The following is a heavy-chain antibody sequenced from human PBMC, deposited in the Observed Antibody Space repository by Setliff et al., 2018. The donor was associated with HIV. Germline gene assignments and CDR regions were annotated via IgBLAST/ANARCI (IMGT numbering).Heavy chain of an antibody. J-gene: IGHJ2*01. V-gene: IGHV1-18*01. CDR2: ISTYNRNT. D-gene: IGHD2-2*01. CDR1: GYTFTSYG. CDR3: ARGMQYQLLRNWYFDL. Sequence: GASVKVSCKASGYTFTSYGISWVRQAPGQGLDWMGWISTYNRNTNYAQNLQGRVTMTTDTSTSTAYMELRSLISDDTAVYYCARGMQYQLLRNWYFDLWGRGTLVTVSS.